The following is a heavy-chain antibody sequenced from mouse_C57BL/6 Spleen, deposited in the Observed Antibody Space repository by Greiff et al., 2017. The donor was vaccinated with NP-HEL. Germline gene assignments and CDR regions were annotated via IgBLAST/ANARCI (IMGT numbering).Heavy chain of an antibody. CDR3: AREGYYYGSSYGWFAY. Sequence: EVKVVESGGGLVKPGGSLKLSCAASGFTFSSYAMSWVRQTPEKRLEWVATISDGGSYTYYPDNVKGRFTISRDNAKNNLYLQMSHLKSEDTAMYYCAREGYYYGSSYGWFAYWGQGTLVTVSA. J-gene: IGHJ3*01. D-gene: IGHD1-1*01. CDR1: GFTFSSYA. CDR2: ISDGGSYT. V-gene: IGHV5-4*01.